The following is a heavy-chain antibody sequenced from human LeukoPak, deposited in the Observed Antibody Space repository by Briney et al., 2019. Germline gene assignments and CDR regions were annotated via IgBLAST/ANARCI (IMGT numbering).Heavy chain of an antibody. CDR3: ARLSPYPGVWASDY. D-gene: IGHD6-13*01. J-gene: IGHJ4*02. CDR1: GGSSSSYY. V-gene: IGHV4-59*08. Sequence: PSETLSLTCTVSGGSSSSYYWSWIRQPPGKALEWIGYIYYSGSTNYNPSLKSRVTISVDTSKDQFSLKLSSVTAADTAVYYCARLSPYPGVWASDYWGQGTLVTVSS. CDR2: IYYSGST.